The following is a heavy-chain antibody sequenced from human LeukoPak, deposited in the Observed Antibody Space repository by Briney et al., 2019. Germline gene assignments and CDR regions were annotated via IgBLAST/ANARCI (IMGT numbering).Heavy chain of an antibody. Sequence: GASVKVSCKASGYTFTGYYMHWVRQAPGQGLEWMGWINPNSGGTNYAQKFQGRVTMTRDTSISTAYMELSRLRSDDTAVYYCARDAGIVVVPAAIPKYFFDYWGQGTLVTVSS. CDR1: GYTFTGYY. J-gene: IGHJ4*02. CDR3: ARDAGIVVVPAAIPKYFFDY. V-gene: IGHV1-2*02. CDR2: INPNSGGT. D-gene: IGHD2-2*01.